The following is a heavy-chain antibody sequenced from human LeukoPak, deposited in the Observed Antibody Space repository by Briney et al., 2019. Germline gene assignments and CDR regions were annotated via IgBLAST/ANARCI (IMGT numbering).Heavy chain of an antibody. J-gene: IGHJ4*02. CDR1: GYTLTELS. V-gene: IGHV1-24*01. Sequence: ASVKVSCKVSGYTLTELSMHWVRQAPGKGLEWMGGFDPEDGETIYAQKFQGRVTMTEDTSTDTAYMELSSPRSEDTAVYYCATAMRRWGATTDYWGQGTLVTVSS. D-gene: IGHD1-26*01. CDR3: ATAMRRWGATTDY. CDR2: FDPEDGET.